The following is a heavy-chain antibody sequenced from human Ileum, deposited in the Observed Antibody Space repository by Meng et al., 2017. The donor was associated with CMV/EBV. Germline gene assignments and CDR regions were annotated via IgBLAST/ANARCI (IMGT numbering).Heavy chain of an antibody. CDR1: GFTFSSYW. Sequence: GESLKISCAASGFTFSSYWMTWVRQAPGKGLEWVATIRDDGSGKYYVDSVKGRLSISRDNAKNSLYLQMNSLRAEDTALYYCARYGYKDGMDVWGQGTTVPVSS. D-gene: IGHD1-14*01. V-gene: IGHV3-7*01. J-gene: IGHJ6*02. CDR2: IRDDGSGK. CDR3: ARYGYKDGMDV.